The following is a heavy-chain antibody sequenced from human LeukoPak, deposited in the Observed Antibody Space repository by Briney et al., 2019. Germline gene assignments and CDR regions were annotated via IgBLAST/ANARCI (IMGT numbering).Heavy chain of an antibody. CDR2: ISGSGGST. V-gene: IGHV3-23*01. J-gene: IGHJ4*02. CDR1: GFTFSSYA. CDR3: AKPLLTGTQINYYFDY. Sequence: PGGSLRLSCAASGFTFSSYAMSWVRQAPGKGLEWVSAISGSGGSTYYADSVKGRFTISRDNSKNTLYLQMNSLRAEDTAVYYCAKPLLTGTQINYYFDYWGQGTLVTVSS. D-gene: IGHD3-9*01.